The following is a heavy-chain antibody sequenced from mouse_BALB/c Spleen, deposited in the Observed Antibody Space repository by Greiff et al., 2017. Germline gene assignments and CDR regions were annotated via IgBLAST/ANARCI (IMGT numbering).Heavy chain of an antibody. CDR1: GFSLTSYG. D-gene: IGHD2-4*01. CDR2: IWAGGST. Sequence: VQRVESGPGLVAPSQSLSITCTVSGFSLTSYGVHWVRQPPGKGLEWLGVIWAGGSTNYNSALMSRLSISKDNSKSQVFLKMNSLQTDDTAMYYCARDRYDYDRNAMDYWGQGTSVTVSS. V-gene: IGHV2-9*02. J-gene: IGHJ4*01. CDR3: ARDRYDYDRNAMDY.